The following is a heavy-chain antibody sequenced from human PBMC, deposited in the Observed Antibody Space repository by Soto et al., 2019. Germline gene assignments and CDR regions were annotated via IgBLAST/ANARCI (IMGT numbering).Heavy chain of an antibody. D-gene: IGHD3-22*01. V-gene: IGHV3-30-3*01. Sequence: SCKASGYTFTSYAMHWVRQAPGKGLEWVAVISYDGSNKYYADSVKGRFTISRDNSKNTLYLQMNSLRAEDTAVYYCARDIAYYYDSSGYADYWGQGTLVTVS. J-gene: IGHJ4*02. CDR1: GYTFTSYA. CDR2: ISYDGSNK. CDR3: ARDIAYYYDSSGYADY.